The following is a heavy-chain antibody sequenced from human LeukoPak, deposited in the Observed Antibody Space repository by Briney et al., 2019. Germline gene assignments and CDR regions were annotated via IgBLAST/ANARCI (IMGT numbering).Heavy chain of an antibody. J-gene: IGHJ4*02. D-gene: IGHD2-2*01. CDR1: GFTFSSYG. V-gene: IGHV3-30*02. Sequence: TGGSLRLSCAASGFTFSSYGMHWVRQAPGKGLEWVAFIRYDGSNKYYADSVKGRFTISRDNSKNTLYLQMNSLRAEDTAVYYCAKLHAESYQLLSSGEYYFDYWGQGTLVTVSS. CDR2: IRYDGSNK. CDR3: AKLHAESYQLLSSGEYYFDY.